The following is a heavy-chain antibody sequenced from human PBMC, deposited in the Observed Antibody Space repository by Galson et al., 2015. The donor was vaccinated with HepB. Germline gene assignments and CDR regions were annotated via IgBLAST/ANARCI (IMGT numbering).Heavy chain of an antibody. CDR2: LSTTGTTI. J-gene: IGHJ2*01. CDR1: GFTFSTST. CDR3: ARVRFVAGEYWFFDL. Sequence: SLRLSCAASGFTFSTSTMNWVRQAPGKGLEWVSYLSTTGTTIYYADSVKGRFTVSRDNAKNSLFLQMTSLRDEDTAVYYVARVRFVAGEYWFFDLWGRGTLVTVSS. V-gene: IGHV3-48*02. D-gene: IGHD6-19*01.